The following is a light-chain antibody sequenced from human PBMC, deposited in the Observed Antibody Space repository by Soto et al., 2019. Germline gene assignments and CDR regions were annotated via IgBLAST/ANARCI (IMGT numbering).Light chain of an antibody. CDR3: LQYNNWWT. Sequence: EIVLTPSPGTLSLSPVERATLSCRASQSVSSSYLAWYQQTPGQAPRLLIHGASSRATGIPDRFSGSGSGTDSTLTISRLEPEDFAVYYCLQYNNWWTCGQGNKGDNK. V-gene: IGKV3-20*01. J-gene: IGKJ1*01. CDR1: QSVSSSY. CDR2: GAS.